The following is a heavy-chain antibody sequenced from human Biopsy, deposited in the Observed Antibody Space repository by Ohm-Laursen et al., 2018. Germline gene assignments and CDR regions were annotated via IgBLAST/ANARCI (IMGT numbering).Heavy chain of an antibody. J-gene: IGHJ2*01. Sequence: GTLSLTCTVSGDSVTKYYWSWIRQPPGKGLEWIGHIYYSVMTNYNPPLQSRVSISVDTSRNQVSLTLSSVTAADTAVYYCARDRGYYSDRTVPGYFDLWGRGTLVTVSS. V-gene: IGHV4-59*02. D-gene: IGHD3-22*01. CDR2: IYYSVMT. CDR1: GDSVTKYY. CDR3: ARDRGYYSDRTVPGYFDL.